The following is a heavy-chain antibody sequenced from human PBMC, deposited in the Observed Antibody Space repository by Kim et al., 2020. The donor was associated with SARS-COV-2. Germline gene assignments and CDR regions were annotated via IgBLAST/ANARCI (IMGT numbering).Heavy chain of an antibody. CDR3: ARSGYGTFDY. D-gene: IGHD5-12*01. Sequence: NKYYADSVKGRFTISRDNSKNTLYLQMNSLRAEDTAVYYCARSGYGTFDYWGQGTLVTVSS. CDR2: NK. J-gene: IGHJ4*02. V-gene: IGHV3-30*01.